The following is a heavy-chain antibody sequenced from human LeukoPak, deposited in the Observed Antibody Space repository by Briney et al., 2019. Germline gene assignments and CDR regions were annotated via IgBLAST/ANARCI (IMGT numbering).Heavy chain of an antibody. V-gene: IGHV1-2*02. CDR2: VNPNSGGT. J-gene: IGHJ6*03. CDR1: GYTFTGYY. Sequence: AASVKVSCKASGYTFTGYYMHWVRQAPGQGLEWMGWVNPNSGGTNYAQKFQGRVTMTRDTSINTAYMELSRLRSDDTAVYYCARGGLPIYYYYIDVWGKGTTVAVSS. D-gene: IGHD3-16*01. CDR3: ARGGLPIYYYYIDV.